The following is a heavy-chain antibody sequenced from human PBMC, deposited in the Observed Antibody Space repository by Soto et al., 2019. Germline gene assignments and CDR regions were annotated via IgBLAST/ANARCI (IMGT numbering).Heavy chain of an antibody. J-gene: IGHJ3*02. CDR1: GFTFSNAW. CDR3: TTDLEFLLWFGELDAFDI. V-gene: IGHV3-15*01. CDR2: IKSKTDGGTT. D-gene: IGHD3-10*01. Sequence: GGSLRLSCAASGFTFSNAWMSWVRQAPGKGLEWVGRIKSKTDGGTTDYAAPVKGRFTISRDDSKNTLYLQMNSLKTEDTAVYYCTTDLEFLLWFGELDAFDIWGQGTMVTVSS.